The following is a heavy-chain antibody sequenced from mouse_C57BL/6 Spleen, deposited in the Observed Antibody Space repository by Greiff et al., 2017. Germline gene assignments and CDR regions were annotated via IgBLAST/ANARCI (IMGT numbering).Heavy chain of an antibody. V-gene: IGHV14-2*01. CDR2: IYPEDGDT. CDR1: GFTIKDYY. D-gene: IGHD2-3*01. CDR3: ARSDGPGDYAMDG. J-gene: IGHJ4*01. Sequence: EVQLQQSGAELVKPGASVKLSCTASGFTIKDYYMHWVKQRTEQGLEWIGRIYPEDGDTKYAPKFQGKATITADTSSNTAYLQLSSLTSEDAAVYCCARSDGPGDYAMDGWGKGTSVTVSS.